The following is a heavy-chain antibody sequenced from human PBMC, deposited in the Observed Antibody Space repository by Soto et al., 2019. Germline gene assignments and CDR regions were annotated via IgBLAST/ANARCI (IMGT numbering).Heavy chain of an antibody. Sequence: QVQLVQSGAEVKKPGSSVKVSCKASGGTFSSYAISWVRQAPGQGLEWRGGIIPIFGTANYAQKFQDRVTITADESTSTADMERSSLRYDDTAVYYCARGRPNSGILRCAFDYWGQGTLVAVSS. D-gene: IGHD1-26*01. J-gene: IGHJ4*02. CDR1: GGTFSSYA. V-gene: IGHV1-69*01. CDR2: IIPIFGTA. CDR3: ARGRPNSGILRCAFDY.